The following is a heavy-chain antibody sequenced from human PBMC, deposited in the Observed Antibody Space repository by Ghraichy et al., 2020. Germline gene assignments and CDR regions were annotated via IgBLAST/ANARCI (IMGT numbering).Heavy chain of an antibody. V-gene: IGHV4-34*01. CDR1: GGSFSGYY. CDR2: INHSGST. J-gene: IGHJ4*02. D-gene: IGHD3-10*01. Sequence: SQTRSLTCAVYGGSFSGYYWSWIRQPPGKGLEWIGEINHSGSTNYNPSLKSRVTISVDTSKNQFSLKLSSVTAADTAVYYCARSPYYYGSGLYYFDYWGQGTLVTVSS. CDR3: ARSPYYYGSGLYYFDY.